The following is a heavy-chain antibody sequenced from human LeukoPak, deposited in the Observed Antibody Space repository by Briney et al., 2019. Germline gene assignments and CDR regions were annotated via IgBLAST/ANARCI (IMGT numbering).Heavy chain of an antibody. Sequence: GGSLRLSCAASGFTFSSYGMHWVRQAPGKGLEWVALIRYDGSNKYYADSVKGRFTISRDNSKNTLYLQMNSLRAEDTAVYYCAKEDVLRFLEWLLYFDYWGQGTLVTVSS. D-gene: IGHD3-3*01. CDR2: IRYDGSNK. CDR3: AKEDVLRFLEWLLYFDY. V-gene: IGHV3-30*02. CDR1: GFTFSSYG. J-gene: IGHJ4*02.